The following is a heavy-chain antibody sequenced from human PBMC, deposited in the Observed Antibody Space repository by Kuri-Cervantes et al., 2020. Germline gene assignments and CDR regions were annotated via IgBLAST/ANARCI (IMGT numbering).Heavy chain of an antibody. Sequence: SQTLSLTCAVYGGSFSGYYWSWIRQPPGKGLEWIGEINHSGTTNYNPSLKSRLTISVDTSKNQFSLKLNSVTAADTAVYYCVRGRRLRGWFDPWGQGTLVTVSS. J-gene: IGHJ5*02. D-gene: IGHD4-17*01. CDR2: INHSGTT. CDR1: GGSFSGYY. CDR3: VRGRRLRGWFDP. V-gene: IGHV4-34*01.